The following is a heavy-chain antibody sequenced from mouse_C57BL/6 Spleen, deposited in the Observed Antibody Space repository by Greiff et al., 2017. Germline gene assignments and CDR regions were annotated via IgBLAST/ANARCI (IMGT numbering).Heavy chain of an antibody. CDR3: ARDDGYYPTLGY. Sequence: QVHVKQPGAELVKPGASVTLSCKASGYTFTSYWMHWVKQRPGQGLEWIGMIHPNSGSTNYNEQFKSKATLTVDKSSSTAYMQLSSLTSEDYAVYYCARDDGYYPTLGYWGQGTTLTVSS. J-gene: IGHJ2*01. CDR1: GYTFTSYW. D-gene: IGHD2-3*01. V-gene: IGHV1-64*01. CDR2: IHPNSGST.